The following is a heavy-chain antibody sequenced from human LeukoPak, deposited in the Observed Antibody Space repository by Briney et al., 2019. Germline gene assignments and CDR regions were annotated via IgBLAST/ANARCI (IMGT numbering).Heavy chain of an antibody. CDR3: ARESANDYGDNHAGACLDY. Sequence: GGSLRLSCAATGFAFSRYYMSWIRQAPGKGLEWVSYISSTGSTIYYADSVKGRFTISMDNAKNSLYLQMNSLRAEDTAVYYCARESANDYGDNHAGACLDYWGQGNLVTVSS. D-gene: IGHD4-17*01. CDR1: GFAFSRYY. V-gene: IGHV3-11*01. J-gene: IGHJ4*02. CDR2: ISSTGSTI.